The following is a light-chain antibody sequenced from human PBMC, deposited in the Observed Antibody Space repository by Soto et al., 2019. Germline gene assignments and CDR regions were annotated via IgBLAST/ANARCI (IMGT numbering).Light chain of an antibody. J-gene: IGLJ2*01. Sequence: QSVLTQPASVSGSPGQSITISCTGTSSDVGAYNFVSWYQHHPGKAPKLMIYDVSNRPSGVSNRFSGSKSDNTASLTISGLQAEDEADYYCNSYTNSSAPYVLFGGGTKVTVL. CDR1: SSDVGAYNF. CDR2: DVS. CDR3: NSYTNSSAPYVL. V-gene: IGLV2-14*03.